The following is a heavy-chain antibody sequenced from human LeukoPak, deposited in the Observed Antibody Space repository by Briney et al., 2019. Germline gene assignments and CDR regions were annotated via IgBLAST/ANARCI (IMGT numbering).Heavy chain of an antibody. CDR3: AKDATWWLYYYYGMDV. Sequence: GGSLRLSCAASGFTFSSYGMHWVRQAPGKGLEWVAVISYDGSNKYYADSVKGRFTTSRDNSKNTLYLQMNSLRAEDTAVYYCAKDATWWLYYYYGMDVWGQGTTVTVSS. D-gene: IGHD2-15*01. J-gene: IGHJ6*02. CDR1: GFTFSSYG. CDR2: ISYDGSNK. V-gene: IGHV3-30*18.